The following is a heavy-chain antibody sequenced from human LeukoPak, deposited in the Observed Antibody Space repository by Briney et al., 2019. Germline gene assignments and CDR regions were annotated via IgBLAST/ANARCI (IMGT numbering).Heavy chain of an antibody. V-gene: IGHV4-39*07. D-gene: IGHD5-24*01. CDR1: GGSISSSSYY. J-gene: IGHJ6*03. CDR3: ARESGRGGWYYYYYYMDV. CDR2: IYYSGST. Sequence: SETLSLTCTVSGGSISSSSYYWGWIRQPPGKGLEWIGSIYYSGSTYYNPSLKSRVTISVDTSKNQFSLKLSSVTAADTAVYYCARESGRGGWYYYYYYMDVWGKGTTVTVSS.